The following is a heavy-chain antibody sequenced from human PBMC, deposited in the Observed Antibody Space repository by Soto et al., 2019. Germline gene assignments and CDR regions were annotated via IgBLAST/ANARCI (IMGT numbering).Heavy chain of an antibody. CDR1: GFTFSTYA. Sequence: GGSLRLSCAASGFTFSTYAMHWVRQAPGKGLEWVATISDDGSNKYYADSVKGRFTISRDNSKDTLWLQMNSLRAEDTAVYYCPREGHGDWFDPWGQGTLVTVSS. V-gene: IGHV3-30-3*01. D-gene: IGHD3-10*01. CDR2: ISDDGSNK. CDR3: PREGHGDWFDP. J-gene: IGHJ5*02.